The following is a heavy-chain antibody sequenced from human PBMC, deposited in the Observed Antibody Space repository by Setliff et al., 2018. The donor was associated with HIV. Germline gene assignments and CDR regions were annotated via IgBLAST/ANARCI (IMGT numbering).Heavy chain of an antibody. V-gene: IGHV3-20*04. CDR3: SRLVVGFSGTSAYMNV. J-gene: IGHJ6*03. CDR1: GFTFHDYD. Sequence: PGGSLRLSCAASGFTFHDYDMTWVRQVPGNGLEWVSGINWNGGSTDYADSVKGRFTISRDNAKNSLYLQMNTLRAEDTALYYCSRLVVGFSGTSAYMNVWGRGTTVTVSS. D-gene: IGHD1-26*01. CDR2: INWNGGST.